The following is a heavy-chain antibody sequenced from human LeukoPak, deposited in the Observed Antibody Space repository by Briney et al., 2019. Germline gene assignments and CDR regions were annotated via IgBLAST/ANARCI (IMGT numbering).Heavy chain of an antibody. J-gene: IGHJ5*02. Sequence: PSETLSLTCTVSGGSISSYYWSWIRQPPGKGLEWIGYIYYSGSTNYNPSLKSRVTISVDTSKNQFSLKLSSVTAADTAVYYCARQVLWFGELPAFDPWGQGTLVTVSS. CDR1: GGSISSYY. V-gene: IGHV4-59*08. CDR2: IYYSGST. D-gene: IGHD3-10*01. CDR3: ARQVLWFGELPAFDP.